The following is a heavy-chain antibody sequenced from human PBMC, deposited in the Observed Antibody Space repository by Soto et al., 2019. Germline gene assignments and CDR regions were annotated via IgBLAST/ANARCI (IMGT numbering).Heavy chain of an antibody. Sequence: ASVEVSCKASGYSFSSYGISWVRQAPGQGLEWLGWISPYNDDTKYAQNLQGRVSMTTDTSTRTAYMHLRSLRSDDTAVYYCARGGYYDSSGSRNYHYYGMDVWGQGTTVTVSS. CDR3: ARGGYYDSSGSRNYHYYGMDV. V-gene: IGHV1-18*01. J-gene: IGHJ6*02. CDR1: GYSFSSYG. D-gene: IGHD3-22*01. CDR2: ISPYNDDT.